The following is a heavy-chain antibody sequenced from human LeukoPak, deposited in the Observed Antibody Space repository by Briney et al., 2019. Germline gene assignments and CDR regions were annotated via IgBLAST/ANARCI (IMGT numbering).Heavy chain of an antibody. J-gene: IGHJ4*02. Sequence: ASVKVSCKASGYTFTTYNINWVRQATGQGLEWMGWMNPSTGNTGYAQRFQGRVTMTRNTSIGTAYMELSSLTSDDTAVYYCARGPALVRGVITASGGDYWGPGVLVTVSS. CDR1: GYTFTTYN. CDR3: ARGPALVRGVITASGGDY. D-gene: IGHD3-10*01. V-gene: IGHV1-8*01. CDR2: MNPSTGNT.